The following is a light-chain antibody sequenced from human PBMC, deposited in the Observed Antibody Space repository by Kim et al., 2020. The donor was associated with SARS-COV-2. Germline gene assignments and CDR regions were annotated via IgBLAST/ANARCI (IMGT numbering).Light chain of an antibody. Sequence: VSPGQTASIPCYGYKVGYKHACWYQQKPGQSAVLVIYQDSKRPSEFPELFSGSNSGNTTTLTISGTQAMDEADYYCQAWDSSTDVVFGGGTQLTVL. J-gene: IGLJ2*01. V-gene: IGLV3-1*01. CDR2: QDS. CDR1: KVGYKH. CDR3: QAWDSSTDVV.